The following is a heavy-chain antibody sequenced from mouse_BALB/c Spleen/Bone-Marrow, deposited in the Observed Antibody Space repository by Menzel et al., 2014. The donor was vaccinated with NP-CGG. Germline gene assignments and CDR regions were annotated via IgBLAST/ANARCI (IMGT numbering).Heavy chain of an antibody. V-gene: IGHV4-1*02. CDR2: INPDSSTI. Sequence: EVQLQQSGGGLVQPGGSLKLSCAASGFDLSRFWLSWVRQAPGKGLEWIGEINPDSSTINYTPSLKDKFIISRDNAKNTLYLQMSKVRSEDTALYYCAKNYYYGYVAYWGQGTLVTVSA. J-gene: IGHJ3*01. CDR1: GFDLSRFW. D-gene: IGHD1-2*01. CDR3: AKNYYYGYVAY.